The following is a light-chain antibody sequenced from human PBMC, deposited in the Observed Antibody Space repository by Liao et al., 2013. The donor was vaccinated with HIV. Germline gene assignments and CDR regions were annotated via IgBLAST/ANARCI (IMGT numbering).Light chain of an antibody. CDR2: QDS. J-gene: IGLJ2*01. V-gene: IGLV3-1*01. CDR3: QVWDSSSDHVV. Sequence: SYELTQPPSASVSPGQTASITCSGHKLGDKYACWYQQRPGQSPVLVIYQDSKRPSGIPERFSGSNSGNTATLTISRVEAGDEADYYCQVWDSSSDHVVFGGGTKLTVL. CDR1: KLGDKY.